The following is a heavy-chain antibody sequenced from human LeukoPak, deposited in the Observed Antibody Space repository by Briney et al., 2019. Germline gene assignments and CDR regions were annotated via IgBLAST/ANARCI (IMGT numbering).Heavy chain of an antibody. J-gene: IGHJ4*02. D-gene: IGHD3-16*02. CDR1: GFTFSSYG. V-gene: IGHV3-23*01. CDR3: AKTKSPPVLSRLGDLSH. CDR2: ISGSGGST. Sequence: YPGGSLRLSCAASGFTFSSYGMHWVRQAPGKGLEWVSAISGSGGSTYYADSVKGRFTISRDNSKNTLYLQMNSLRPEDTAVYYCAKTKSPPVLSRLGDLSHWGQGALVTVSS.